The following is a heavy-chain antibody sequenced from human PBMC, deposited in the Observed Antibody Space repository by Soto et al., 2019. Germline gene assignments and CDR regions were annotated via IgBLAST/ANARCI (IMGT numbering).Heavy chain of an antibody. CDR1: GGTFSSYA. CDR2: IIPIFGTA. CDR3: ARQGYEGYGDYVLDY. Sequence: QVQLVQSGAEVKKPGSSVKVSCKASGGTFSSYAISWVRQAPGQGLEWMGGIIPIFGTANYAQKFQGRVTITADESTSTAYMELGSVRSEDTAVYYCARQGYEGYGDYVLDYWGQGTLVTVSS. D-gene: IGHD4-17*01. V-gene: IGHV1-69*01. J-gene: IGHJ4*02.